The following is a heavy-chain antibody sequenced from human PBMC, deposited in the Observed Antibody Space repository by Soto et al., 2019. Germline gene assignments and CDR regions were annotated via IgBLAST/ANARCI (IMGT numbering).Heavy chain of an antibody. CDR1: GGSISSYY. CDR3: GTVVFSSTAHPYYFYYCMDV. J-gene: IGHJ6*02. Sequence: SETLSLTCTVSGGSISSYYWSWIRQPAGKGLEWIGRIYTSGSTNYDPSLKSGVTMSVDTSKNQFSLKLSSVTAADTAVYYCGTVVFSSTAHPYYFYYCMDVWGQGTTVTVSS. V-gene: IGHV4-4*07. D-gene: IGHD2-2*01. CDR2: IYTSGST.